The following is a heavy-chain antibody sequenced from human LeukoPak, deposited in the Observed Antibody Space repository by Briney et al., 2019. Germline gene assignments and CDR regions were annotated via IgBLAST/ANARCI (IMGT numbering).Heavy chain of an antibody. CDR1: GFTFSSYA. CDR3: ARVETSQLVLFQPYFDY. CDR2: ISYDGSNK. V-gene: IGHV3-30-3*01. Sequence: PGGSLRLSCAASGFTFSSYAMHWVRQAPGKGLEWVAVISYDGSNKYYADSVKGRFTISRDNSKNTLYLQMNSLRAEDTAVYYCARVETSQLVLFQPYFDYWGQGTLVTVSS. J-gene: IGHJ4*02. D-gene: IGHD6-13*01.